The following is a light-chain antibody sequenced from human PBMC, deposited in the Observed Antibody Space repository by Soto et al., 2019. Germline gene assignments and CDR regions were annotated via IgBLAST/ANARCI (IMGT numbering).Light chain of an antibody. CDR2: GTS. CDR1: ISNIGAGYD. Sequence: QSVLTQPPSVSGAPGQRVTISCTGSISNIGAGYDVHWYQQLPGTAPKLLIYGTSNRPSGVPDRFSGSMSGTSASLAITGLQAEYEADYYGQSYDSSLSGYYVFGTGTKVTVL. J-gene: IGLJ1*01. CDR3: QSYDSSLSGYYV. V-gene: IGLV1-40*01.